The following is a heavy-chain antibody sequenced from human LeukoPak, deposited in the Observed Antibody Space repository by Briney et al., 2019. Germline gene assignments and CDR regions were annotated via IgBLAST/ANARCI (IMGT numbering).Heavy chain of an antibody. Sequence: TLSLTCAVYGGSFSGYYWSWIRQPPGKGLEWIGEINHSESNNYNPSLKSRVTISVDTSKNQFSLKLSSVTAADTAVYYCAKARDNITIFGVVYYYMDVWGKGTTVT. D-gene: IGHD3-3*01. CDR3: AKARDNITIFGVVYYYMDV. CDR1: GGSFSGYY. J-gene: IGHJ6*03. V-gene: IGHV4-34*01. CDR2: INHSESN.